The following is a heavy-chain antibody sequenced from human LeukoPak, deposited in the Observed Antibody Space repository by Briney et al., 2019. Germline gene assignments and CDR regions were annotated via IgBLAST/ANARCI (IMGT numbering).Heavy chain of an antibody. CDR2: INHSGST. CDR1: GGSFSGYY. V-gene: IGHV4-34*01. D-gene: IGHD2-21*02. CDR3: ARGSYCGGDCYSGSHYYFDY. J-gene: IGHJ4*02. Sequence: SETLSLTCAVYGGSFSGYYWSWIRQPPGKGLEWIGEINHSGSTNYNPSLKSRVTISVDTSKNQFSLKLSSVTAADTAVCYCARGSYCGGDCYSGSHYYFDYWGQGTLVTVSS.